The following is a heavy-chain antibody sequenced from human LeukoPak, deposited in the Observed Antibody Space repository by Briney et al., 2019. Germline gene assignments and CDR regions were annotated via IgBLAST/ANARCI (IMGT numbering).Heavy chain of an antibody. V-gene: IGHV3-66*01. CDR3: ARGPMYHYGSGSSFDY. CDR1: GFTVSSNY. Sequence: GGSLRLSCAASGFTVSSNYMSWVRQAPGKGLEWVSVVCSGGSTYYAGSVKGRFTISRDNSKNTLYLQINSLRVEDTAVYYCARGPMYHYGSGSSFDYWGQGTLVTVSS. J-gene: IGHJ4*02. D-gene: IGHD3-10*01. CDR2: VCSGGST.